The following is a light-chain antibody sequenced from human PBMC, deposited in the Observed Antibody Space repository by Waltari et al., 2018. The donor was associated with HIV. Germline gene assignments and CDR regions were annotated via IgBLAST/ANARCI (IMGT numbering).Light chain of an antibody. Sequence: DFQMTQSPASLSASVGDRVTITCRASQGISHYLAWYQQKPGKVPKFLIYGASTLQSGVPSRFSGSGSGTDVTLTISSLQPEDVATYYCQKYNSVPPWTFGQGTKVEIK. J-gene: IGKJ1*01. V-gene: IGKV1-27*01. CDR1: QGISHY. CDR2: GAS. CDR3: QKYNSVPPWT.